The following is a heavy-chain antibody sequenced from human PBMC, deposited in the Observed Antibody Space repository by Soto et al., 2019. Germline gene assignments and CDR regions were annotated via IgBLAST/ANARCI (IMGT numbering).Heavy chain of an antibody. D-gene: IGHD3-22*01. Sequence: GGSLRLSCATSGFSFSSSDMTWVRQAPGKGLEYVSSINYSGRYMFYAGSLRGRFTVSRDNAKNSLYLQMNSLRAEDTAVYYCARKSSSDSTGYDYFDYCGQGTLVTVSS. V-gene: IGHV3-21*06. J-gene: IGHJ4*02. CDR1: GFSFSSSD. CDR3: ARKSSSDSTGYDYFDY. CDR2: INYSGRYM.